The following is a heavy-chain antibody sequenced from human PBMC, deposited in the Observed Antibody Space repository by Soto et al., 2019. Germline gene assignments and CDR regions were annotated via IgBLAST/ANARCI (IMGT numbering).Heavy chain of an antibody. J-gene: IGHJ5*02. CDR1: GGSISSYF. Sequence: KTSETLSLTCSVSGGSISSYFWSWIRQPPGKGLEWIGYVYYSGTTNYNPSLKSRVTISVDTSTNQFSLKLSSVTAADPAVYYCAADSSGYTWFGPWGQGTLVTVSS. V-gene: IGHV4-59*01. CDR3: AADSSGYTWFGP. D-gene: IGHD6-19*01. CDR2: VYYSGTT.